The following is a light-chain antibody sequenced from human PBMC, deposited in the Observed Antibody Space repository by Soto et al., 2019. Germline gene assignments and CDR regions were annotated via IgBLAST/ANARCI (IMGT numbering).Light chain of an antibody. CDR3: QQRSNWSPFT. CDR2: DAS. J-gene: IGKJ3*01. Sequence: EIVLTQAPATLSLSAGERATHSNKASQSVSSYLARYQQNPGQAPRLLIYDASNRATGIPARFSASGSGTDFTLTISSLELEDFAVYCCQQRSNWSPFTFCPGTKVDIK. V-gene: IGKV3-11*01. CDR1: QSVSSY.